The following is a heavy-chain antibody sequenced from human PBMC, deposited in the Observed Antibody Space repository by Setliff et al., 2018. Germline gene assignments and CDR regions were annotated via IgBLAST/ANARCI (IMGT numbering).Heavy chain of an antibody. D-gene: IGHD3-3*01. CDR3: ARVRPPLRFLNWFDP. Sequence: SETLSLTCAVSVYSISRVCHWGWIRQPPGKGLEWIGSIYYSGNTYYNPSLKSRVTISVDTSKNQFSLKLSSVTAADTAVYYCARVRPPLRFLNWFDPWGQGTLVTVSS. CDR1: VYSISRVCH. J-gene: IGHJ5*02. V-gene: IGHV4-38-2*01. CDR2: IYYSGNT.